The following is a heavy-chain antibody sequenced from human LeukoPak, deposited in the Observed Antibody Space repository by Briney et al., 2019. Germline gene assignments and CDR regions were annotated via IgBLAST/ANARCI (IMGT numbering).Heavy chain of an antibody. J-gene: IGHJ4*02. D-gene: IGHD5-18*01. CDR2: ISSSSTYI. V-gene: IGHV3-21*01. CDR3: ARGNTDTAMVTLVY. CDR1: GFTFSSYS. Sequence: GGSLRLSCAASGFTFSSYSMNWVRQAPGKGLEWVSSISSSSTYIYYADSVEGRFTISRDNAKNSLYLQMNSLRAEDTAVYYCARGNTDTAMVTLVYWGQGTLVTVSS.